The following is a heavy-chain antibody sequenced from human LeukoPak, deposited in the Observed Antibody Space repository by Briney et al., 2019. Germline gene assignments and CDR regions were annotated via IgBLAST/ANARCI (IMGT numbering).Heavy chain of an antibody. CDR2: IYYSGST. D-gene: IGHD2-15*01. CDR3: ARDRESGGSRKDYYYYMDV. J-gene: IGHJ6*03. CDR1: GGSISSYY. V-gene: IGHV4-59*01. Sequence: SETLSLTCTVSGGSISSYYWSWIRQPPGKGLEWIGYIYYSGSTNYNPSLKSRVTISVDTSKNQFSLKLSSVTAADTAVYYCARDRESGGSRKDYYYYMDVWGKGTTVTVSS.